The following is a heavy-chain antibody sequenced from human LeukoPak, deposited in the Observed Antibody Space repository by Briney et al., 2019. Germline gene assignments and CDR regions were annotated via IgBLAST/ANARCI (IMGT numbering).Heavy chain of an antibody. Sequence: SETLSLTCAVYGGSFSGYYWSWIRQPPGKGLEWIGEINHSGSTNYNPSLKSRVTISVDTSKNQFSLKLSSVTAADTAVYYCARGVAVAGYYYYGMDVWGQGTTVTVSS. CDR3: ARGVAVAGYYYYGMDV. J-gene: IGHJ6*02. V-gene: IGHV4-34*01. D-gene: IGHD6-19*01. CDR1: GGSFSGYY. CDR2: INHSGST.